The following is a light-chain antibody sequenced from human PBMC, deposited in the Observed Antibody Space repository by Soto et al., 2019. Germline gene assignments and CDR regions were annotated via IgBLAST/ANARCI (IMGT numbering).Light chain of an antibody. V-gene: IGKV3-20*01. CDR2: GAS. CDR1: QSVSNNY. CDR3: QQYGSSPWT. J-gene: IGKJ1*01. Sequence: DIVLTQSPGTLSLSPGERATLSCRASQSVSNNYLDWYQQKPGQXHRXLIYGASSRATGIPDRFSGSGSGTAGTLTISRLEPEDFEVYYCQQYGSSPWTFGQGTKVDIK.